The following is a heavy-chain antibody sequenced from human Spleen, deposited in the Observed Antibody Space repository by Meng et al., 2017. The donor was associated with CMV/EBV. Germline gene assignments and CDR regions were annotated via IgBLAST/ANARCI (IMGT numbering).Heavy chain of an antibody. Sequence: CEASGYTLTGYYRHWGRQAPGQGLEWVGWINPNSGGTNYAQKFQGRVTMTRDTSISTAYMELSRLRSDDTAVYYCARAPIRNYDWFDPWGQGTLVTVSS. CDR1: GYTLTGYY. D-gene: IGHD1-7*01. CDR2: INPNSGGT. CDR3: ARAPIRNYDWFDP. V-gene: IGHV1-2*02. J-gene: IGHJ5*02.